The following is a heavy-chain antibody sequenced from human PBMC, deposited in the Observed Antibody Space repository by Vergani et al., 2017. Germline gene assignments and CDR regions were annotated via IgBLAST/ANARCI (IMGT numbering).Heavy chain of an antibody. CDR1: GFTFNSYA. CDR2: INNNGGSK. Sequence: QLLESGGGLIQPGGSLRLSCAASGFTFNSYAITWVRQAPGKGLEWVSGINNNGGSKYYADSVKGRFTISRDNSKNTLYLQMTDLRAEDTATYYCAKVCGSSSCPYRGGACDVWGHGTMVTGSS. D-gene: IGHD2-2*01. J-gene: IGHJ3*01. CDR3: AKVCGSSSCPYRGGACDV. V-gene: IGHV3-23*01.